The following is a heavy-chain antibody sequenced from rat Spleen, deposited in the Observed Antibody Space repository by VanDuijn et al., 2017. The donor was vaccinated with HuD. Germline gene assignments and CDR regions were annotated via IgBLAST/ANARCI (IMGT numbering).Heavy chain of an antibody. Sequence: EVQLVESGGGLVQPGRSLKLSCAASGFTFNNYWMTWIRQAPGKGLEWVASIPNGGPNTYYSDSVKDRFTISRDNTKNTLYLQMNSLRSEDTATYYCATHGTMAARSGYYFDYWGQGVMVTVSS. CDR3: ATHGTMAARSGYYFDY. CDR1: GFTFNNYW. D-gene: IGHD1-2*01. CDR2: IPNGGPNT. J-gene: IGHJ2*01. V-gene: IGHV5-31*01.